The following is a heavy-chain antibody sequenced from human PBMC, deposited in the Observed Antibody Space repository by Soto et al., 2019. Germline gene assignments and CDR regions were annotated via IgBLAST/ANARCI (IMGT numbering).Heavy chain of an antibody. CDR2: ISWNSGSI. J-gene: IGHJ3*02. V-gene: IGHV3-9*01. CDR1: GFTFDDYA. CDR3: AKDTAPAIVGATTAFDI. D-gene: IGHD1-26*01. Sequence: GGSLRLSCAASGFTFDDYAMHWVRQAPGKGLEWVSGISWNSGSIGYADSVKGRFTISRDNAKNSLYLQMNSLRAEDTALYYCAKDTAPAIVGATTAFDIWGQGTMVTVSS.